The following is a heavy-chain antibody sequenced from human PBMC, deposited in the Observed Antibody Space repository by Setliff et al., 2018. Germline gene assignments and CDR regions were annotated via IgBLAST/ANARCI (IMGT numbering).Heavy chain of an antibody. Sequence: SETLSLTCTVSGGSISRSSYYWGWIRQPPGKGLEWIGSIYYSGSTYYNPSLKSRVTISVDTSKNQFSLKLSSVTAADTAVYYCARVSQYSSGWYYYYYYGMDVWGQGTTVTVSS. V-gene: IGHV4-39*07. D-gene: IGHD6-19*01. CDR1: GGSISRSSYY. J-gene: IGHJ6*02. CDR3: ARVSQYSSGWYYYYYYGMDV. CDR2: IYYSGST.